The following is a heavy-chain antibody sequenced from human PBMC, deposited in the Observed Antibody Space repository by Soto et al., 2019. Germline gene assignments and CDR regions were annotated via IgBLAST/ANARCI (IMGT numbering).Heavy chain of an antibody. D-gene: IGHD6-19*01. CDR1: GFTFSSYG. CDR3: ANTALPAVNHSSGWYYFDY. Sequence: PGGSLRLSCAASGFTFSSYGMHWVRQAPGKGLEWVAVISYDGSNKYYADSVKGRFTISRDNSKNTLYLQMNSLRAEDTAVYYCANTALPAVNHSSGWYYFDYWGQGTLVTVSS. J-gene: IGHJ4*02. V-gene: IGHV3-30*18. CDR2: ISYDGSNK.